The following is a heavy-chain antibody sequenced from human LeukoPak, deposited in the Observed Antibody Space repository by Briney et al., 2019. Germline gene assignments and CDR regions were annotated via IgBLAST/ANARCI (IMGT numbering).Heavy chain of an antibody. V-gene: IGHV4-31*03. CDR3: ARNKHYYGSGSYYKPYGMDV. Sequence: SETLSLTCTVSGGSISSGGYYWSWIRQHPGKGLEWIGYIYYSGSTYSNPSLKSRVTISVDTSKNQFSLNLSSVTAADTAVYYCARNKHYYGSGSYYKPYGMDVWGQGTTVTVSS. CDR2: IYYSGST. CDR1: GGSISSGGYY. D-gene: IGHD3-10*01. J-gene: IGHJ6*02.